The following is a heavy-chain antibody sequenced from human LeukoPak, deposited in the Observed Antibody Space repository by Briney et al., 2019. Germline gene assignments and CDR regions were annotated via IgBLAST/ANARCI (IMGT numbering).Heavy chain of an antibody. J-gene: IGHJ4*02. CDR2: IYPGDSDT. CDR1: GYSVTSYW. CDR3: AIHSSRAPLHFDD. D-gene: IGHD2-2*01. Sequence: GESLKISCKGSGYSVTSYWIGWVRQMPGKGLEWMGIIYPGDSDTRYSPSFQGQVTISADKSISTAYPQWSSLKASDTAMYYCAIHSSRAPLHFDDWGQVTLVTAAS. V-gene: IGHV5-51*01.